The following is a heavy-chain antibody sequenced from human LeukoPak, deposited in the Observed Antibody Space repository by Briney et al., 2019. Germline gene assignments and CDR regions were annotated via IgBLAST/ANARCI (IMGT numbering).Heavy chain of an antibody. CDR2: ITNTGGT. V-gene: IGHV4-39*01. CDR3: ARKTPGTSVDV. D-gene: IGHD3-10*01. Sequence: SETLSLTCTVSGGSISNSGHYWVWIRQPPGKGLEWIETITNTGGTYSNPSLKSRVTISIDASKTQISLKLTSVTAADTAVFYCARKTPGTSVDVWGQGTPVTVSS. J-gene: IGHJ6*02. CDR1: GGSISNSGHY.